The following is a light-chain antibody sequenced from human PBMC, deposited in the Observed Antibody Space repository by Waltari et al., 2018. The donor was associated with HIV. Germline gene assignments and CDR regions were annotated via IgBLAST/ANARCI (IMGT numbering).Light chain of an antibody. J-gene: IGKJ4*01. CDR3: MQETHFLT. V-gene: IGKV2-30*01. CDR1: QRLGSTDGNTY. CDR2: KVS. Sequence: VVMTQTPVSLHLTLAQSASLSCTSSQRLGSTDGNTYLNWFHQRPGHPPTRLIYKVSKRDSGVSDRFSGSGSGTEFTLKSTTVEAEDAGIYFCMQETHFLTFGGGTKV.